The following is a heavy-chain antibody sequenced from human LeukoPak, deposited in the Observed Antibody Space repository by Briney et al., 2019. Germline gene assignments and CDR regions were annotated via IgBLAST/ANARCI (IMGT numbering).Heavy chain of an antibody. V-gene: IGHV3-7*03. J-gene: IGHJ6*02. CDR3: ARGSGHDRVYYYGMDV. CDR1: GFTFSKYW. Sequence: GGSLRLSCAASGFTFSKYWMTWVRQAPGKGLEWVANIKQDGSEKSYVDSVKGRFTISRDNTKNSLYLQMNSLRVEDTAVYYCARGSGHDRVYYYGMDVWGQGTTVTVSS. CDR2: IKQDGSEK. D-gene: IGHD5-12*01.